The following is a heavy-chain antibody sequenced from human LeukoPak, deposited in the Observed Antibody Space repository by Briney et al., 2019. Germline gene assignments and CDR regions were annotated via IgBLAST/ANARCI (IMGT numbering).Heavy chain of an antibody. CDR1: GFTFSSYS. CDR2: ISGSAAST. Sequence: GGSLRLSCAASGFTFSSYSMNWVRQAPGKGLEWVSGISGSAASTHYADSVKGRFTISRDSFKNTLYLQMNSLRPEDTAVYYCAKEGDYYGSGSYRDGFDIWGQGTRATVSS. V-gene: IGHV3-23*01. CDR3: AKEGDYYGSGSYRDGFDI. J-gene: IGHJ3*02. D-gene: IGHD3-10*01.